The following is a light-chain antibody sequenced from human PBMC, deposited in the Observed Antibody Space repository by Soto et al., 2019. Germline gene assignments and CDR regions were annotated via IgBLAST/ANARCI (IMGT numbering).Light chain of an antibody. J-gene: IGKJ1*01. V-gene: IGKV1-39*01. CDR3: QQSYSTPT. Sequence: DIQVTQSPSSLSASVGDRVTITCRASQSIGTYLNWYHQKPGKAPQPLIYGASTLQSGVPSRFSASGSGTHFTLTINSLQPEDFGTYSCQQSYSTPTFGQGTKVDIK. CDR2: GAS. CDR1: QSIGTY.